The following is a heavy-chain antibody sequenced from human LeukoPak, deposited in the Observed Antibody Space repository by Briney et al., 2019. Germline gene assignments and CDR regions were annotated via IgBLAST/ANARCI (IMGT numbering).Heavy chain of an antibody. J-gene: IGHJ4*02. CDR2: IYYSGST. CDR1: GGSISSYY. CDR3: ARYFDWPEAWYFDY. V-gene: IGHV4-59*01. Sequence: PSETLSLTCAVSGGSISSYYWSWIRQPPGKGLEWIGYIYYSGSTNYNPSLKSRVTISVDTSKNQFSLKLSSVTAADTAVYYCARYFDWPEAWYFDYWGQGTLVTVSS. D-gene: IGHD3-9*01.